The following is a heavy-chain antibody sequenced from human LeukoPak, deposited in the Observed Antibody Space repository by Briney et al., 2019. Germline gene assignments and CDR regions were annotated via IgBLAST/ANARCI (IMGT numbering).Heavy chain of an antibody. CDR3: AREEAATSSFDY. J-gene: IGHJ4*02. D-gene: IGHD2-15*01. CDR2: IYYTGST. V-gene: IGHV4-59*01. CDR1: GGSISNYY. Sequence: SETLSLTCTVSGGSISNYYWSWIRQPPGKGLEWIGYIYYTGSTTHNPSLNSRVTTSVDTSKNQFSLRLSSVTAADTAVYYCAREEAATSSFDYWGQGILVTVSS.